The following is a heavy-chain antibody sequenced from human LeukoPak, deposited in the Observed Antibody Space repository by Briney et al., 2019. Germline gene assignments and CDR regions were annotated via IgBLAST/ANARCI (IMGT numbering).Heavy chain of an antibody. CDR2: INHSGST. V-gene: IGHV4-34*01. D-gene: IGHD2-2*01. CDR1: GGSFSGYY. J-gene: IGHJ6*02. CDR3: ARLVVVPTALYYYYNGLDV. Sequence: PSETLSLTCAVYGGSFSGYYWSWIRQPPGKGLEWIGEINHSGSTNYNPSLKSRVTISVDTPKKQFSLNLSSVTAADTAVYYCARLVVVPTALYYYYNGLDVWGRGTTVTVSS.